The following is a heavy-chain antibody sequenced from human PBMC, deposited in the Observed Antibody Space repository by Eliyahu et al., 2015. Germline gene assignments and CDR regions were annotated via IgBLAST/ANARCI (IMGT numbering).Heavy chain of an antibody. Sequence: QVQLQQWGAGLLKPSETLSLTCAVYGGSFXGYYWSWTRQPPGKGLEWIGGINHSGSTNYNPSLKSRVTISVDTSKNQFSLKLRSVTAADTAVYYCARGSGTLEWIVVLPGATAPIDYWGQGTLVTVSS. D-gene: IGHD2-2*01. J-gene: IGHJ4*02. CDR2: INHSGST. V-gene: IGHV4-34*01. CDR1: GGSFXGYY. CDR3: ARGSGTLEWIVVLPGATAPIDY.